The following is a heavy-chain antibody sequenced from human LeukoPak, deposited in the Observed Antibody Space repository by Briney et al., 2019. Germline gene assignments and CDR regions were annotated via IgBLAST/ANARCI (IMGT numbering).Heavy chain of an antibody. D-gene: IGHD1-26*01. CDR2: IYYSGST. Sequence: ASETLSLTCTVSGGSISSYYWSWLRQPPGKGLEWIGYIYYSGSTNYNPSLKSRVTISVDTSKNQFSLKLSSVTAADTAVYYCARGWTLSELDPWGQGTLVTVSS. V-gene: IGHV4-59*01. CDR1: GGSISSYY. CDR3: ARGWTLSELDP. J-gene: IGHJ5*02.